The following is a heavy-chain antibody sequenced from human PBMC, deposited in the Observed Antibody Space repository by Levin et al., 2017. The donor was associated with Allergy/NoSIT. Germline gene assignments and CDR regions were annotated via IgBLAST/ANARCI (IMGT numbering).Heavy chain of an antibody. Sequence: ASVKVSCKASGYTFTSYYKHWVRQAPGQGLEWMGIINPSGGSTSYAQKFQGRVTMTRDTSTSTVYMELSSLRSEDTAVYYCARGPGYCSGGSCHGGAFDIWGQGTMVTVSS. CDR3: ARGPGYCSGGSCHGGAFDI. CDR2: INPSGGST. J-gene: IGHJ3*02. D-gene: IGHD2-15*01. V-gene: IGHV1-46*01. CDR1: GYTFTSYY.